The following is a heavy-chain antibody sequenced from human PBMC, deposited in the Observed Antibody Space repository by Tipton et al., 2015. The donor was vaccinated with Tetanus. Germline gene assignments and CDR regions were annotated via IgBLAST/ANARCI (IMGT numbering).Heavy chain of an antibody. CDR1: GVSISSDAHY. D-gene: IGHD3-22*01. CDR2: ISHSGTT. CDR3: ARDRRDFAYDSRGFYSPLYYFDN. J-gene: IGHJ4*02. V-gene: IGHV4-30-4*01. Sequence: TLSLTCTVSGVSISSDAHYWSWIRQAPGKGLEWLGYISHSGTTNYNPSLMSRVTLSLDTARGQFSLKLTSVTAADAAVYFCARDRRDFAYDSRGFYSPLYYFDNWGQGVRVTVSS.